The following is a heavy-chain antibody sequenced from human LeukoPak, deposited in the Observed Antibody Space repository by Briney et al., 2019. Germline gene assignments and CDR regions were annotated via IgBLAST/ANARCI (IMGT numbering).Heavy chain of an antibody. D-gene: IGHD3-10*01. CDR2: INHSGST. CDR3: ARGRYYYGSGSYSDY. Sequence: SETLSLTCAVYVGSFSGYYWSWIRQPPAKGLEWIGEINHSGSTNYNPSLKSRVTISVDTSKNQFSLKLSSVTAADTAVYYCARGRYYYGSGSYSDYWGQGTLVTVSS. V-gene: IGHV4-34*01. J-gene: IGHJ4*02. CDR1: VGSFSGYY.